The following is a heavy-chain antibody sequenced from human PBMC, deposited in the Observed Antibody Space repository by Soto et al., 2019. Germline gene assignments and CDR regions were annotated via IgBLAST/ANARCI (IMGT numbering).Heavy chain of an antibody. CDR1: GDTISTGGYY. Sequence: SETLSLTCGVSGDTISTGGYYWSWIRQPPGKGLEWIGYIYYSGSTNYNPSLKSRVTISVDTSKNQFSLKLSSVTAADTAVYYCARSQYYYDSSGYYARPLYYFDYWGQGTLVTVSS. J-gene: IGHJ4*02. CDR3: ARSQYYYDSSGYYARPLYYFDY. D-gene: IGHD3-22*01. CDR2: IYYSGST. V-gene: IGHV4-61*08.